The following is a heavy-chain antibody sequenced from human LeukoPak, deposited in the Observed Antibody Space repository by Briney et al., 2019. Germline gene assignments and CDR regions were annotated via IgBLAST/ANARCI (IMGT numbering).Heavy chain of an antibody. J-gene: IGHJ3*02. CDR3: AKLFYSSSAGDAFDI. V-gene: IGHV3-23*01. CDR2: IRGSDGYT. Sequence: GGSLRLSCAASGFTFNIYAMSWVRRAPGKGLEWVSTIRGSDGYTYYADSVKGRFTISRDNSKNTLYLQMNSLRAEDTAVYYCAKLFYSSSAGDAFDIWGQGTMVTVSS. CDR1: GFTFNIYA. D-gene: IGHD6-6*01.